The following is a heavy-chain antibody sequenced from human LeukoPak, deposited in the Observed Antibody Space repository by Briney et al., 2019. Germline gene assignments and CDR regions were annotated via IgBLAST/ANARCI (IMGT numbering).Heavy chain of an antibody. Sequence: GASVKVSCKASGYTFTSYYMHWVRQAPGQGLEWMGIINPSGGSTSYAQRFQGRVTMTRDTSTSTVYMELSSLRSEDTAVYYCARDSGRGYSYGYPDYWGQGTLVTVSS. D-gene: IGHD5-18*01. CDR3: ARDSGRGYSYGYPDY. V-gene: IGHV1-46*01. CDR2: INPSGGST. J-gene: IGHJ4*02. CDR1: GYTFTSYY.